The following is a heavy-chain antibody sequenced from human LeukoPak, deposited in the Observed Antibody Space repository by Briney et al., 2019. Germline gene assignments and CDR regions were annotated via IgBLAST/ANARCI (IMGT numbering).Heavy chain of an antibody. D-gene: IGHD2-2*01. CDR2: ISGSGVTT. Sequence: AGGSLSLSCAASGFTFSNYGMSWVRQAPGQGLEWVSAISGSGVTTYYADSVKGRLTISRDNSKHTLYLQMNSLRAEDTAVYYCSKWKAIVLVPAARSPIDYWGQGTLVTVSS. V-gene: IGHV3-23*01. J-gene: IGHJ4*02. CDR3: SKWKAIVLVPAARSPIDY. CDR1: GFTFSNYG.